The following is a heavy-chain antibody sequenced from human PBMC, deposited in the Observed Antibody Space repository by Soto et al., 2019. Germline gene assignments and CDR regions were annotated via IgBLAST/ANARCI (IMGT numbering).Heavy chain of an antibody. CDR3: AKVSRKGSAIDFDY. CDR1: GYTFSNYD. J-gene: IGHJ4*02. D-gene: IGHD3-10*01. Sequence: QVRLVQSGAGLKKPGASVKVSCKASGYTFSNYDMNWVRQATRQGPEGIGWVNPNNGDTGYAQKFQGRVTLTTDISTTTAYMELTSLRSEDTAIYYCAKVSRKGSAIDFDYWGQGTLITFPS. CDR2: VNPNNGDT. V-gene: IGHV1-8*01.